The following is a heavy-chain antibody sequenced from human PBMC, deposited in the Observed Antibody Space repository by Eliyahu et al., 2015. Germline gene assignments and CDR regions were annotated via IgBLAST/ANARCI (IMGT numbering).Heavy chain of an antibody. Sequence: QLQLQESGSGLVKPSQTLSLTCAVSGXFIGSGGFSAXWIRQPPGKGLEWIGYIFQSGATYYNPSLRSRATISLDNSKTQLSLWLTSVTAADTAVYYCARDKGESGGMDIWGQGTTVTVSS. V-gene: IGHV4-30-2*01. CDR3: ARDKGESGGMDI. CDR2: IFQSGAT. CDR1: GXFIGSGGFS. J-gene: IGHJ6*02.